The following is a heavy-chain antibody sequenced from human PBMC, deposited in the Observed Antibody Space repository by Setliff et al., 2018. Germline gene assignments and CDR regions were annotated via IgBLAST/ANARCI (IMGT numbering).Heavy chain of an antibody. Sequence: GASVKVSCKASGYTFTSYGISWVRQAPGQGLEWMGWISAYNGNTNYAQKLQGRVTMTTDTSTSTAYMELRSLRSDDTAVYYCARVRGGSTLLYYYYGMDVWGQGTTVTISS. CDR1: GYTFTSYG. CDR3: ARVRGGSTLLYYYYGMDV. J-gene: IGHJ6*02. CDR2: ISAYNGNT. V-gene: IGHV1-18*01. D-gene: IGHD5-12*01.